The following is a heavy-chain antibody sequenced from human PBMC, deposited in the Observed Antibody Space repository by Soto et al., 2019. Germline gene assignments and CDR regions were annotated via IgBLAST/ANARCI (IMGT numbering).Heavy chain of an antibody. J-gene: IGHJ4*02. CDR2: IDPSDSQT. CDR1: GYSFAGYW. D-gene: IGHD3-22*01. V-gene: IGHV5-10-1*01. Sequence: GESLKISCEGSGYSFAGYWITWVRQKPGKGLEWMGRIDPSDSQTYYSPSFRGHVTISVTKSITTVFLQWSSLRASDTAMYYCARQIYDSDTGPNFQYYFDSWGQGTPVTVSS. CDR3: ARQIYDSDTGPNFQYYFDS.